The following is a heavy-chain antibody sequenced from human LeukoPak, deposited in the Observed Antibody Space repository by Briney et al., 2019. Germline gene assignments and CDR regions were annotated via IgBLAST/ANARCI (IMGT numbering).Heavy chain of an antibody. V-gene: IGHV4-34*01. D-gene: IGHD6-19*01. Sequence: SETLSLTCTVSGGSISSYYWSWIRQPPGKGLEWIGEINHSGSTNYNPSLKSRVTISVDTSKNQFSLKLSSVTAADTAVYYCARDPHGHSSGWYYFDYWGQGTLVTVSS. J-gene: IGHJ4*02. CDR1: GGSISSYY. CDR2: INHSGST. CDR3: ARDPHGHSSGWYYFDY.